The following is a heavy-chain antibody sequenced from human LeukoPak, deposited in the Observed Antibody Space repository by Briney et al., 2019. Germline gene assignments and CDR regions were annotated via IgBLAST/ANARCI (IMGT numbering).Heavy chain of an antibody. CDR2: IHHSGST. Sequence: SETLSLTCIVSGGSINGYYWSWFRQPPGKRLEWIGNIHHSGSTNYNPSLRSRATVSLDTSRNQFSLTLTSVTAADTAVYYCARAYGSGSPSNWFDPWGQGTLVTVSS. CDR3: ARAYGSGSPSNWFDP. J-gene: IGHJ5*02. D-gene: IGHD3-10*01. CDR1: GGSINGYY. V-gene: IGHV4-59*08.